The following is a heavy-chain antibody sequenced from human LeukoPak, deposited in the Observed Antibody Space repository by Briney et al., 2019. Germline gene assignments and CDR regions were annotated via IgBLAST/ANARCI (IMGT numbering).Heavy chain of an antibody. CDR1: GFTFSSYG. D-gene: IGHD5-24*01. Sequence: PGRSLRLSCAASGFTFSSYGMHWVRQAPGKGLEWVAVIWYDGSNKYYADSVKGRFTISRDNSKNTLYLQMNSLRAEDTAVYYCAEAEGWLQPLDYWGRETLVTVSS. CDR3: AEAEGWLQPLDY. J-gene: IGHJ4*02. V-gene: IGHV3-33*06. CDR2: IWYDGSNK.